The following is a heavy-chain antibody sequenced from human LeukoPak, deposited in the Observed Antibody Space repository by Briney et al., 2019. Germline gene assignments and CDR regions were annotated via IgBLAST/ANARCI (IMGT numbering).Heavy chain of an antibody. V-gene: IGHV3-53*01. CDR2: IYSGGST. CDR3: ARGGIEVAHFDS. D-gene: IGHD6-19*01. J-gene: IGHJ4*02. Sequence: GGSLRLSCAASGFTFSSYWMSWVRQAPGKGLEWFSVIYSGGSTYYADSVKGRFTISRDNSKNTLYLHMNSLRAEDTAVYYFARGGIEVAHFDSWGQGTLVTVSS. CDR1: GFTFSSYW.